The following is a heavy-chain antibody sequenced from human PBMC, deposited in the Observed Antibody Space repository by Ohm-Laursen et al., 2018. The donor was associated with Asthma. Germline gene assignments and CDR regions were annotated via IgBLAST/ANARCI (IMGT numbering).Heavy chain of an antibody. J-gene: IGHJ1*01. CDR3: ARIGPEWELPGREYSLHH. CDR1: GYTFSRYS. V-gene: IGHV3-21*01. Sequence: SLRLSCAASGYTFSRYSIHWARQIPGKGLEWVASISTASRFIYYADSVRGRFTTSRDNARNSVYLQMNSLRAEDTALYYCARIGPEWELPGREYSLHHWGEGTLVTVSS. CDR2: ISTASRFI. D-gene: IGHD1-26*01.